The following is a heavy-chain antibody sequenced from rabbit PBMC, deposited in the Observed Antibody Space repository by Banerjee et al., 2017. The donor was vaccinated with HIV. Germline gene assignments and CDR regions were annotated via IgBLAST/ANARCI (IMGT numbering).Heavy chain of an antibody. CDR2: IGTGSGNT. V-gene: IGHV1S40*01. D-gene: IGHD4-1*01. CDR1: GFTFSSNA. CDR3: ARDLAGVIGWNFGL. Sequence: QSLEESGGDLVKPGASLTLTCKASGFTFSSNAMCWVRQAPGKGLEWIGCIGTGSGNTVYASWAKGRFTISKTSSTTVTLQMTSLTAADTATYFCARDLAGVIGWNFGLWGPGTLVTVS. J-gene: IGHJ4*01.